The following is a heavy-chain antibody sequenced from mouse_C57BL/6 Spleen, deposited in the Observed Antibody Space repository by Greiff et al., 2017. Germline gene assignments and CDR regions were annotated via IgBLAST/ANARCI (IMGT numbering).Heavy chain of an antibody. CDR2: IDPSDSYT. V-gene: IGHV1-59*01. D-gene: IGHD2-3*01. J-gene: IGHJ3*01. Sequence: QVQLQQPGAELVRPGTSVKLSCKASGYTFTSYWMHWVKQRPGQGLEWIGVIDPSDSYTNYNQKFKGKATLTVDTSSSTAYMQLSSLTSEDSAVYYCARGGFYDGYYWGQGTLVTVSA. CDR3: ARGGFYDGYY. CDR1: GYTFTSYW.